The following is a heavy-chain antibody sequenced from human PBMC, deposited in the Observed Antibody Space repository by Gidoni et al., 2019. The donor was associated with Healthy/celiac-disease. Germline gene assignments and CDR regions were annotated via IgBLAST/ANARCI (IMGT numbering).Heavy chain of an antibody. D-gene: IGHD3-22*01. V-gene: IGHV1-69-2*01. Sequence: EVQLVQSGAEVKKPGATVKISCKVSGSTFTDYYMPWVQQAPGKGLEWMGLVDPEDGETIYAEKFQGRVTITADTSTDTAYMELSSLRSEDTAVYYCATEIGVPRYYYDSSGYYRGLDYWGQGTLVTVSS. J-gene: IGHJ4*02. CDR3: ATEIGVPRYYYDSSGYYRGLDY. CDR1: GSTFTDYY. CDR2: VDPEDGET.